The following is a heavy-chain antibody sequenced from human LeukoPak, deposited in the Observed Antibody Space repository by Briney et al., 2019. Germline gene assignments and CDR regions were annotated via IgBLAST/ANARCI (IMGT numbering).Heavy chain of an antibody. CDR2: INHSGST. D-gene: IGHD4-17*01. V-gene: IGHV4-34*01. J-gene: IGHJ4*02. Sequence: PSETLSLTCAVYGGSFSGYYWSWIRQPPGKGLEWIGEINHSGSTNYNPSLKSRVTISVDTSKNQFSLKLSSVTAADTAMYYCARVSTVTREHSIRYGGYWGQGTLVTVSS. CDR3: ARVSTVTREHSIRYGGY. CDR1: GGSFSGYY.